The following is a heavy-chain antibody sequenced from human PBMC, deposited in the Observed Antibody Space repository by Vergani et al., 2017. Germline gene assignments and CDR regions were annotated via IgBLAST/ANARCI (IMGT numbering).Heavy chain of an antibody. CDR2: IYTSGST. CDR3: ARRHCSGGSCYSFDY. CDR1: GGSISSGSYY. V-gene: IGHV4-61*02. D-gene: IGHD2-15*01. Sequence: QVQLQESGPGLVKPSQTLSLTCTVSGGSISSGSYYWSWIRQPAGKGLEWIGRIYTSGSTNYNPSLKSRVTISVDTSKNQFSLKLSSVTAADTAVYYCARRHCSGGSCYSFDYWGQGTLVTVSS. J-gene: IGHJ4*02.